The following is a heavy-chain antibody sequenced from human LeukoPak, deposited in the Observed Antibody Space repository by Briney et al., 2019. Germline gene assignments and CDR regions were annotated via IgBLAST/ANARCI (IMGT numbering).Heavy chain of an antibody. CDR2: LSGSGDST. CDR1: GFAFSSYA. Sequence: PGGSLRLSCAASGFAFSSYAMSWGRQAPGKGVEWGSSLSGSGDSTYYADSVKGRFTISRENSKKTLYLKRNRRRAEDRAVYYCAKVPSYFYGSGSSLAYWGQGTLVTVSS. J-gene: IGHJ4*02. V-gene: IGHV3-23*01. CDR3: AKVPSYFYGSGSSLAY. D-gene: IGHD3-10*01.